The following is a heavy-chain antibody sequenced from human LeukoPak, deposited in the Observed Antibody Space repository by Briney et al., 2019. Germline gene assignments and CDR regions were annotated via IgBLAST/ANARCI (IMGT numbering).Heavy chain of an antibody. J-gene: IGHJ5*02. Sequence: PGGSLRLSCTASGFTFSSHGISWVRQAPGKGLEWVSGLSGSGDGQFYADSVKGRFTIPRDISKNILYLQMNSLRAEDTAVYYCAKGCQCPSGLSSWFDPRGQGTLVAVSS. CDR1: GFTFSSHG. CDR2: LSGSGDGQ. CDR3: AKGCQCPSGLSSWFDP. D-gene: IGHD1-14*01. V-gene: IGHV3-23*01.